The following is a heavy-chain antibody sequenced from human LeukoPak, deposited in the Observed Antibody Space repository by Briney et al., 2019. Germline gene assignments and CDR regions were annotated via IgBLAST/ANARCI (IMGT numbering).Heavy chain of an antibody. D-gene: IGHD6-13*01. V-gene: IGHV1-3*01. CDR3: ASPSSWTYYFDY. Sequence: ASVKVSCKASGYTFTSYAMHWVRQAPGQRLEWMGWINAGNGNTKYSQKFQGRVTITRDTSASTAYIELSSLRSEDTAVYYCASPSSWTYYFDYWGQGTLVTVSS. CDR2: INAGNGNT. CDR1: GYTFTSYA. J-gene: IGHJ4*02.